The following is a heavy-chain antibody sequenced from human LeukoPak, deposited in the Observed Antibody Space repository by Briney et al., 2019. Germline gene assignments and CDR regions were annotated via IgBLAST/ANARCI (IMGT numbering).Heavy chain of an antibody. CDR1: GGSISSSDY. Sequence: PSETLSLTCTVSGGSISSSDYWGWIRQPPGKGLEWIGSFYYSGSTYYSPSLKSRVTISVDTSKNQFSLKLSSVTAADTAVYYCARRERPPYYFDYWGQGTLATVSS. V-gene: IGHV4-39*01. CDR2: FYYSGST. CDR3: ARRERPPYYFDY. J-gene: IGHJ4*02.